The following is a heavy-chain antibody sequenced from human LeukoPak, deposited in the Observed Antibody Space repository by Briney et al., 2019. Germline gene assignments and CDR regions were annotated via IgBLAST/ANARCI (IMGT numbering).Heavy chain of an antibody. D-gene: IGHD5-24*01. V-gene: IGHV3-73*01. CDR2: IGSKANSYAT. CDR3: TSRDSP. CDR1: GFIFSDST. Sequence: GGSLRLSCAASGFIFSDSTIHWVRQASGKGLEWVGLIGSKANSYATVYGASVKGRFTVSRDDSKNTAYLQMNSLKIEDTAVYYCTSRDSPWGQGTQVTVSS. J-gene: IGHJ5*02.